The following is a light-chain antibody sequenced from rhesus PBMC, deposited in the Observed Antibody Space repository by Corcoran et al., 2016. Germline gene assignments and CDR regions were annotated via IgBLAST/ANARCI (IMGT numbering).Light chain of an antibody. Sequence: DVQMTQSPSSLSASVGDTVTFTCRAIQGVSSWLALSQQNPRKAPTLLIYKASSLQSGVPSRFCGSGSGTDVTLTISSLQSEDCATDYCQRDSRSPLTFGGGTKVELK. CDR1: QGVSSW. CDR2: KAS. V-gene: IGKV1-22*01. CDR3: QRDSRSPLT. J-gene: IGKJ4*01.